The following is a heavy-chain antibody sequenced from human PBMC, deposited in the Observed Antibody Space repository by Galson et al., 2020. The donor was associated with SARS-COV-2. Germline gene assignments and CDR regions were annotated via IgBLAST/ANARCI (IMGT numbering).Heavy chain of an antibody. CDR2: ISGSGGST. D-gene: IGHD2-2*01. Sequence: GESLKISCAASGFTFSSYAMSWVRQAPGKGLEWVSAISGSGGSTYYADSVKGRFTISRDNSKNTLYLQMNSLRAEDTAVYYCAKVWDIVVVPAAIVDWGQGTLVTVSS. CDR1: GFTFSSYA. CDR3: AKVWDIVVVPAAIVD. J-gene: IGHJ4*02. V-gene: IGHV3-23*01.